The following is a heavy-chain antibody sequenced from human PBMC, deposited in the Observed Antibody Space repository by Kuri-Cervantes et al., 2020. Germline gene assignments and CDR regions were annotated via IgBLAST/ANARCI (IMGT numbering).Heavy chain of an antibody. J-gene: IGHJ4*02. Sequence: GESLKISCAASGFTFSSYWMSWVRQAPGKGLEWVANIKQDGGEKYYMDSVKGRFTISRDNAKNSLYLQMNNLRVEDTAVYYCARWETIGVAPLEYWGQGTLVTVSS. CDR1: GFTFSSYW. V-gene: IGHV3-7*02. CDR3: ARWETIGVAPLEY. D-gene: IGHD3-3*01. CDR2: IKQDGGEK.